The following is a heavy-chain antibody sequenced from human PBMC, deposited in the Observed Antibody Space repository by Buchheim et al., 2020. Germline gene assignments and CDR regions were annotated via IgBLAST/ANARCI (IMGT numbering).Heavy chain of an antibody. Sequence: EVQLLESGGGLVQTGGSLRLYCAASGFTFSNFAMGWVRQGPGKGLEWVSAISGSGDSTFYADSVKGRFTISRDRSKNTLSLQMNSLRAEDTAVYYCAKDPNYYDNTYAFDIWGQGT. CDR1: GFTFSNFA. V-gene: IGHV3-23*01. CDR3: AKDPNYYDNTYAFDI. CDR2: ISGSGDST. J-gene: IGHJ3*02. D-gene: IGHD3-22*01.